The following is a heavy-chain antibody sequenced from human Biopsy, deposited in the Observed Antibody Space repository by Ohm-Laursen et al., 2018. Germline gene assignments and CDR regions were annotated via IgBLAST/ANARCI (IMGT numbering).Heavy chain of an antibody. D-gene: IGHD3/OR15-3a*01. CDR1: GGYISNNNYY. CDR3: ASRGLVMASDYYFDD. Sequence: SQTLSFTCPVSGGYISNNNYYWSWIRQPPGCGLELVGSISYSGSTNYNPSLNSRVTISADTSKSQLSLTLTSVTAADTAVYYCASRGLVMASDYYFDDWGQGTLVTVSS. CDR2: ISYSGST. J-gene: IGHJ4*02. V-gene: IGHV4-61*05.